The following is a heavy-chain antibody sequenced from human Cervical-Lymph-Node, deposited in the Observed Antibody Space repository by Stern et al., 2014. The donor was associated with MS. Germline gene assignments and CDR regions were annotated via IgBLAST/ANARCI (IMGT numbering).Heavy chain of an antibody. D-gene: IGHD5-18*01. J-gene: IGHJ4*02. CDR1: GCSISSGGYY. CDR2: IYYSGST. Sequence: QVQLQESGPGLVKPSQTLSLTCTVSGCSISSGGYYWSWIRQHPGKGLEXIGYIYYSGSTYYNPSLKSRVTISVDTSKNQFSLKLSSVTAADTAVYYCARYGGTAMVYYFDYWGQGTLVTVSS. V-gene: IGHV4-31*03. CDR3: ARYGGTAMVYYFDY.